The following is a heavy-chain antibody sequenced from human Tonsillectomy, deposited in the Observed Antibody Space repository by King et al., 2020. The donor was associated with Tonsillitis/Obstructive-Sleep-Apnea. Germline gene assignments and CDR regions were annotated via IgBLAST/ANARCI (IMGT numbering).Heavy chain of an antibody. CDR1: GFTVSSNY. CDR2: IYSGGST. Sequence: VQLVESGGGLIQPGGSLRLSCAASGFTVSSNYMSWVRQAPGKGLEWVSVIYSGGSTYYADSVKGRFTISSDNSKNTLYLQMNSLRAEDTAVYYCTRDQDYGSGSYFHYYYYMDVWGKGTTVTVSS. CDR3: TRDQDYGSGSYFHYYYYMDV. V-gene: IGHV3-53*01. J-gene: IGHJ6*03. D-gene: IGHD3-10*01.